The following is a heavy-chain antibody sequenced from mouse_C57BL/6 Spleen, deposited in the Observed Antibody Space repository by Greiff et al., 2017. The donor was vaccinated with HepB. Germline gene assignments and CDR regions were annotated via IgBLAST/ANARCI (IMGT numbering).Heavy chain of an antibody. CDR2: IDPSDSYT. CDR1: GYTFTSYW. Sequence: QVQLQQPGAELVKPGASVKLSCKASGYTFTSYWMQWVKQRPGQGLEWIGEIDPSDSYTNYNQKFKGKATLTVDTSSSTAYMQLSSLTSEDSAVYYGASGGRQPHYWGQGTTLTVSS. V-gene: IGHV1-50*01. CDR3: ASGGRQPHY. J-gene: IGHJ2*01. D-gene: IGHD3-2*01.